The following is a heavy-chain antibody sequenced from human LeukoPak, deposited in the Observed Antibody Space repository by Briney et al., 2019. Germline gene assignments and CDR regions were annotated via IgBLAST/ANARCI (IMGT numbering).Heavy chain of an antibody. D-gene: IGHD5-18*01. V-gene: IGHV3-30*02. CDR1: GFTFSSYG. CDR3: AKWPRVQLWFPSFDP. CDR2: IRFDGSNK. Sequence: PGGSLRLSCAGSGFTFSSYGMHWVRQAPGKGLEWVAFIRFDGSNKYYEDSVKGRFTISRDNSKSTLYLQMNSLRAEDTAVYYCAKWPRVQLWFPSFDPWGQGTLVTVSS. J-gene: IGHJ5*02.